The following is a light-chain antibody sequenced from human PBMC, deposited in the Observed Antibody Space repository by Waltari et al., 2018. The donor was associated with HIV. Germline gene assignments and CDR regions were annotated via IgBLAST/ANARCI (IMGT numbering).Light chain of an antibody. CDR2: GAS. CDR1: QNVITN. Sequence: EIVMTQSPGTLSVSPGERVTLSCRASQNVITNLAWYPQKPGQAPRLLIYGASTRARGIPPRFRGGWSGTDFTLTIGSLQSEDFTFYYCQQYNKWPRTFGQGTKVEVK. J-gene: IGKJ1*01. CDR3: QQYNKWPRT. V-gene: IGKV3-15*01.